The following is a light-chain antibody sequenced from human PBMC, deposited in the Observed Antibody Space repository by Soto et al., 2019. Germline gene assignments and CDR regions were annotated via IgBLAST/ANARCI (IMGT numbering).Light chain of an antibody. CDR3: QVLDSSSDDSSDRTSDRWV. J-gene: IGLJ3*02. CDR1: NIGNKS. Sequence: SYELAQPPSVSVAPGQTAMISCGGNNIGNKSVHWYQQRPGQAPVLVVYDDSDRPSGSPERFSGSNSGNTATLNISRVEAGDEADYYCQVLDSSSDDSSDRTSDRWVFGGGTKLTVL. V-gene: IGLV3-21*02. CDR2: DDS.